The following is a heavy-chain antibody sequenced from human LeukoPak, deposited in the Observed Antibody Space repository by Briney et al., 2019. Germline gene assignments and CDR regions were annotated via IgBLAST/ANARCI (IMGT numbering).Heavy chain of an antibody. Sequence: SQTLSLTCAISGDSVSSNSAAWNWIRQSPSRGLEWLGRTYYRSKWYNDYAVSVRSRITINPDTSKNHFSLQLNSVTPEDTAVYYCARGGIGYCTSSSCYFDSWGQGTLVTVSS. CDR3: ARGGIGYCTSSSCYFDS. V-gene: IGHV6-1*01. D-gene: IGHD2-2*01. CDR1: GDSVSSNSAA. CDR2: TYYRSKWYN. J-gene: IGHJ4*02.